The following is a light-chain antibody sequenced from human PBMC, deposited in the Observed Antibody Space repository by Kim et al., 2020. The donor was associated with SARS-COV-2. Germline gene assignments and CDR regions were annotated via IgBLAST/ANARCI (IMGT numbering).Light chain of an antibody. V-gene: IGKV1-39*01. CDR3: QQSYITPYT. CDR1: RGIRNY. J-gene: IGKJ2*01. Sequence: DIQMTQSPSSLSASIGDTVTITCRASRGIRNYLNWYQQKPGKAPELRIYTASSLQSGVPSRFGGSGSDTYFTLTINTLEPEDFATYYCQQSYITPYTFGQGTKLEI. CDR2: TAS.